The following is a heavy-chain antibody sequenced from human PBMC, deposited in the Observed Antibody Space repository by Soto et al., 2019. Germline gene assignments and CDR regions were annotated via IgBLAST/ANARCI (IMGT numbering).Heavy chain of an antibody. CDR1: GFTFSSYS. CDR2: ISSSSSTI. D-gene: IGHD3-22*01. V-gene: IGHV3-48*02. J-gene: IGHJ4*02. CDR3: ARDWPDGYYDSSGYYSDY. Sequence: GGSLRLSCAASGFTFSSYSMNWVRQAPGKGLEWVSYISSSSSTIYYADSVKGRFTISRDNAKNSLYLQMNSLRDEDTAVYYCARDWPDGYYDSSGYYSDYWGQGTLVTVSS.